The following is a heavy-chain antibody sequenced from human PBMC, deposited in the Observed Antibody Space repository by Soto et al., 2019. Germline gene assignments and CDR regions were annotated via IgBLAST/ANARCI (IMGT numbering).Heavy chain of an antibody. D-gene: IGHD4-4*01. V-gene: IGHV3-15*01. CDR2: IKSKTDGGTT. CDR3: TTDPLTTVTPFDY. Sequence: GGSLRLSCAASGFTFSNAWMSWVRQAPGKGLEWVGRIKSKTDGGTTDYAAPVKGRFTISRDDSKNTLYLQMNSLKTEDTAVYYCTTDPLTTVTPFDYWGQGTLVTVSS. J-gene: IGHJ4*02. CDR1: GFTFSNAW.